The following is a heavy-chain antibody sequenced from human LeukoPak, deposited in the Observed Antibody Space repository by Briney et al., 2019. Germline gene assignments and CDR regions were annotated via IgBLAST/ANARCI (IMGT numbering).Heavy chain of an antibody. CDR2: TISSISYI. D-gene: IGHD2-21*02. CDR1: GFSLSTYN. J-gene: IGHJ3*02. Sequence: GGSLRLSCAASGFSLSTYNVCWVRQAPGKGLEWVSSTISSISYIYYADSVKGRFTISRDNAKNSLYLQMNSLRAEDTAVYYCARKGGGDVNAFDIWGQGTMVTVSS. CDR3: ARKGGGDVNAFDI. V-gene: IGHV3-21*01.